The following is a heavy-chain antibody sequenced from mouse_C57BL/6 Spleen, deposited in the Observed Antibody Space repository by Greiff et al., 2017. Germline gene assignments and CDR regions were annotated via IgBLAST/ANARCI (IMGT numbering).Heavy chain of an antibody. D-gene: IGHD1-1*01. Sequence: VQLQQPGAELVKPGASVKISCKASGYAFSSYWLNWVKQRPGQGLEWIGQIYPGDGDTNYNGKFKGKATLTADKSYSTAYMQRSSLTSEESAVYFCSIINYDTYSYAMHYWGQGSSVTVS. CDR1: GYAFSSYW. CDR2: IYPGDGDT. J-gene: IGHJ4*01. V-gene: IGHV1-80*01. CDR3: SIINYDTYSYAMHY.